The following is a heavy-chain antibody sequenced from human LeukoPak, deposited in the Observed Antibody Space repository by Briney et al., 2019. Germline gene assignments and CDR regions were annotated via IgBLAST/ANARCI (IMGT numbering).Heavy chain of an antibody. CDR2: IYITGDA. Sequence: PSETLSLTCSVSGGSINSYYWNWIRQPAGKGLEWIGRIYITGDANYNPSLKSRVTLSVDTSKNQFSLKLSSVTAADTAVYYCARGGNYYGSGSYYWFDPWGQGTLVTVSS. V-gene: IGHV4-4*07. J-gene: IGHJ5*02. D-gene: IGHD3-10*01. CDR1: GGSINSYY. CDR3: ARGGNYYGSGSYYWFDP.